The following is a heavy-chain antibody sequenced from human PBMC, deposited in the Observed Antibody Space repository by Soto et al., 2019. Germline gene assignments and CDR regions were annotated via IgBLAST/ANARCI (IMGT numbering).Heavy chain of an antibody. CDR2: ISYDGSNK. CDR1: GFNFKSYG. CDR3: AKEFREQWLVRDYYYGMDV. J-gene: IGHJ6*02. V-gene: IGHV3-30*18. D-gene: IGHD6-19*01. Sequence: GGSLRLSCAASGFNFKSYGMHWVRQAPGKGLEWVAVISYDGSNKYYADSVKGRFTISRDNSKNTLYLQMNSLRAEDTAVYYCAKEFREQWLVRDYYYGMDVWGQGTTVTVSS.